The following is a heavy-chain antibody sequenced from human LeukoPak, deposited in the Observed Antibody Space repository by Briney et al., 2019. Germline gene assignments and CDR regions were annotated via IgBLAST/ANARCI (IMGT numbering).Heavy chain of an antibody. D-gene: IGHD6-25*01. V-gene: IGHV4-59*01. CDR1: GGSISSYY. CDR3: ARAVAATFDP. Sequence: SETLSLTCTVSGGSISSYYWSWTRQPPGKGLEWIGYIYYSGSTNYNPSLKSRVTISVDTSKNQFSLKLSSVTAADTAVYYCARAVAATFDPWGQGTLVTVSS. CDR2: IYYSGST. J-gene: IGHJ5*02.